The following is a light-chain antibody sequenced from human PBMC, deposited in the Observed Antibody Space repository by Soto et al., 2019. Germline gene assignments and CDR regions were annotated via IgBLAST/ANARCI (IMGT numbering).Light chain of an antibody. CDR1: HDIKTY. Sequence: DIQLTQSPPSLSASEGDRVTITCQSTHDIKTYLNWYQQTPGKAPKLLIYDAYNLERGVPSRFRGSGTWTDFTFTIGSLQHEDVATYYCQQFDVLPPYTFGQGTRVEIK. CDR2: DAY. J-gene: IGKJ2*01. CDR3: QQFDVLPPYT. V-gene: IGKV1-33*01.